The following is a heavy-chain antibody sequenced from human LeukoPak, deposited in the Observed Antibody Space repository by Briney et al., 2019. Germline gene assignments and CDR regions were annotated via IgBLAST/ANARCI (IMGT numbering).Heavy chain of an antibody. J-gene: IGHJ4*02. CDR2: INPNDGGT. Sequence: ASVKVSCRASGYTFTNYLLHWVRQAPGQGLEWMGCINPNDGGTISAQKFQGRVTMTRDTSISTAYMELSRLRSDDTAVYYCARDDYGDLQYFENWCQGTLVLASS. CDR1: GYTFTNYL. V-gene: IGHV1-2*02. D-gene: IGHD4-17*01. CDR3: ARDDYGDLQYFEN.